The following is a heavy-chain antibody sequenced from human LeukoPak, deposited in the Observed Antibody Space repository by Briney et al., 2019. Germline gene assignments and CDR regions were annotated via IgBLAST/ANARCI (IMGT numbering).Heavy chain of an antibody. Sequence: GGSLRLSCSASGFTFSSYAMHWVRQAPGKGLEYVSAISSNGGSTYYADSVKGRFTVSRDNSKSTLYFQMSSLRAEDTAVYYCVKSLEPAAMRSPIDYWGQGTLVTVSS. V-gene: IGHV3-64D*06. CDR1: GFTFSSYA. D-gene: IGHD2-2*01. CDR3: VKSLEPAAMRSPIDY. CDR2: ISSNGGST. J-gene: IGHJ4*02.